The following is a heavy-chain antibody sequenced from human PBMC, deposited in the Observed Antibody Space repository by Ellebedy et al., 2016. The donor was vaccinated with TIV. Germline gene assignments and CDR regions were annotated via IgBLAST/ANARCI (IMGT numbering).Heavy chain of an antibody. CDR3: GRERWGLGDY. J-gene: IGHJ4*02. Sequence: GESLKISCAASGFTFSSYAMNWVRQAPGKGLEWVSAISGSGVSTYYADSVRGRFPISRDNAENTLYLQMDSLRVEDTAVYYCGRERWGLGDYWGQGTLVTVSS. D-gene: IGHD7-27*01. CDR1: GFTFSSYA. CDR2: ISGSGVST. V-gene: IGHV3-23*01.